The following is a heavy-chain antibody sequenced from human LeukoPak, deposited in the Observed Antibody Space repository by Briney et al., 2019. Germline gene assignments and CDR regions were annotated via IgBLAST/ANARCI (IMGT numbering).Heavy chain of an antibody. Sequence: QPGGSLRLSCAASGFTFSSYSMNWVRQAPGKGLEWVSYISSSSSTIYYADSVKGRFTISRDNAKNSLYLQMNSLRAEDTAVYYCASLRRTSSDAFDIWGQGTMVTVYS. V-gene: IGHV3-48*01. CDR3: ASLRRTSSDAFDI. CDR2: ISSSSSTI. J-gene: IGHJ3*02. CDR1: GFTFSSYS.